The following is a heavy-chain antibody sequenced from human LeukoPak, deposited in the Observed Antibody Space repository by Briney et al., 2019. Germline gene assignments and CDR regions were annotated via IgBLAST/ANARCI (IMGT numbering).Heavy chain of an antibody. CDR1: GGSISSSSYY. CDR3: AGLKSATDFWSGYYRYYFDY. D-gene: IGHD3-3*01. V-gene: IGHV4-39*01. J-gene: IGHJ4*02. CDR2: IYYSGST. Sequence: PSETLSLTCTVSGGSISSSSYYWGWIRQPPGKGLEWIGSIYYSGSTYYNPSLKSRVTISVDTSKNQFSLKLSSVTAADTAVYYCAGLKSATDFWSGYYRYYFDYWGQGTLVTVSS.